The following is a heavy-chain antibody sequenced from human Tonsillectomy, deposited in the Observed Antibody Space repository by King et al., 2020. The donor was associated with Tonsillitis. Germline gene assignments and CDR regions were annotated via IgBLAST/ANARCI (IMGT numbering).Heavy chain of an antibody. CDR1: GFTFSSYG. V-gene: IGHV3-30*18. Sequence: VQLVESGGGVVQPGRSLRLSCAASGFTFSSYGMHWVRQAPGKGLEWVAVISYDGSNKDYADSVKGRFTISRDNSKNTVYPQMNSLRAEDTAVYYCAEDLGWELLIYDYWGQGTLVTVSS. D-gene: IGHD1-26*01. J-gene: IGHJ4*02. CDR2: ISYDGSNK. CDR3: AEDLGWELLIYDY.